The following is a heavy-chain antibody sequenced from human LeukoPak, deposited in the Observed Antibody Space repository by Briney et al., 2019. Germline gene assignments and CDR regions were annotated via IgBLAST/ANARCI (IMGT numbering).Heavy chain of an antibody. CDR3: AHRLQSGYYYGLNWFDP. J-gene: IGHJ5*02. CDR1: GFSLSTNGVG. D-gene: IGHD5-18*01. Sequence: SGPTLVKPTQTLTLTCTFSGFSLSTNGVGVGWIRQPPGKALEWLALIYWDDDKRYSPSLKSRLTITKETSKNQVVLTMTNMDPVDTATYYCAHRLQSGYYYGLNWFDPWGQGTLVTVSS. CDR2: IYWDDDK. V-gene: IGHV2-5*02.